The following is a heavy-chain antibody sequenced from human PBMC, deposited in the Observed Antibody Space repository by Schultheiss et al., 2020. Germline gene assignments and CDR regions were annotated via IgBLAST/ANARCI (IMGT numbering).Heavy chain of an antibody. CDR2: IIPIFGTA. CDR1: GGTFSSYA. J-gene: IGHJ4*02. D-gene: IGHD5-18*01. Sequence: SVKVSCMASGGTFSSYAISWVRQAPGQGLEWMGGIIPIFGTANYAQKFQGRVTITADESTSTAYMELSSLRSEDTAVYYCASRGGGYSYGPLDWGQGTLVTVSS. CDR3: ASRGGGYSYGPLD. V-gene: IGHV1-69*13.